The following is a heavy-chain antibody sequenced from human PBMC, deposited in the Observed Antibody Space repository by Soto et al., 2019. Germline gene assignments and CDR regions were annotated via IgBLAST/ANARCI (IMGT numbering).Heavy chain of an antibody. CDR1: GFTFSSYA. CDR2: ISGGGTI. CDR3: TKEKSVMNSGYDAFDL. V-gene: IGHV3-48*03. D-gene: IGHD5-12*01. J-gene: IGHJ3*01. Sequence: GSLRLSCSASGFTFSSYAMHWVRQAPGKGLEWVAYISGGGTIYYTDSVKGRFTISRDNVKNLLYLEMNSLRAEDTAVYYCTKEKSVMNSGYDAFDLWGQGKMVTVSS.